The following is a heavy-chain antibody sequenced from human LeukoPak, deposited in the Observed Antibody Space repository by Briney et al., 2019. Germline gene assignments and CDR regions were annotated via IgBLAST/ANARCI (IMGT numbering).Heavy chain of an antibody. D-gene: IGHD3-9*01. J-gene: IGHJ4*02. CDR3: ARLRYLDY. V-gene: IGHV3-7*01. Sequence: PGGSLRLSCAASGFTFSNYWMSWVRQAPGKGLERVANIKQDGSEKYYVDSVKGRFTIARDNAKNSLYLQMSSLRAEDTAVYYCARLRYLDYWGQGTLVTVSS. CDR1: GFTFSNYW. CDR2: IKQDGSEK.